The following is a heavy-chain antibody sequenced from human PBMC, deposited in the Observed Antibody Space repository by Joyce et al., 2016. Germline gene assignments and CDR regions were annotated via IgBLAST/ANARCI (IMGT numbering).Heavy chain of an antibody. CDR2: IKSKANGVTT. J-gene: IGHJ4*02. D-gene: IGHD3-16*01. CDR3: GGWRI. CDR1: GFPFSNAW. Sequence: GSGGGLVEPGGSLRLSCAASGFPFSNAWMTWIRQAPGKGLEWVGFIKSKANGVTTGYGAPVKGRFTISRDDSKSIVYLQMNSLKSDDTAVYYCGGWRIWGQGTLVTVSS. V-gene: IGHV3-15*01.